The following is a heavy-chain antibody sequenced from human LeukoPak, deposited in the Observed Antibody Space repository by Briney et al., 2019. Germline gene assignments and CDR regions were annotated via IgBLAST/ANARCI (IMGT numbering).Heavy chain of an antibody. D-gene: IGHD1-7*01. CDR3: VRDSAAAWNLCDY. Sequence: SETLSLTCTVSGDSIGSSKNYWGWIRQPPGKGLEWIGSIYYSGSTYYNPSLKSRVFISVDTSKNQFSLELSSVTAADTAVYYCVRDSAAAWNLCDYWGRGTLVTVSS. CDR2: IYYSGST. CDR1: GDSIGSSKNY. J-gene: IGHJ4*02. V-gene: IGHV4-39*07.